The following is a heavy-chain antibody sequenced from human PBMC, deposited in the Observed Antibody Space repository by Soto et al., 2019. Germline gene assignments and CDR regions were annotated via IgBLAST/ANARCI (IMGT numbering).Heavy chain of an antibody. J-gene: IGHJ6*03. D-gene: IGHD2-2*01. V-gene: IGHV4-39*01. CDR1: GGSISSSSYY. Sequence: SETLSLTCTVSGGSISSSSYYWGWIRQPPGKGLEWIGSIYYSGSTYYNPSLKSRVTISVDTSKNQFSLKLSPVTAADTAVYYCARLTACSSTSCYVEYYYYYMDVWGKGTTVNVSS. CDR2: IYYSGST. CDR3: ARLTACSSTSCYVEYYYYYMDV.